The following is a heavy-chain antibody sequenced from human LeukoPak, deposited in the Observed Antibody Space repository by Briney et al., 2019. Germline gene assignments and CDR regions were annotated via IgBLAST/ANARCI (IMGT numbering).Heavy chain of an antibody. CDR2: IIPILGIA. CDR1: GGTFSSYA. J-gene: IGHJ4*02. CDR3: ARVNDYGDYVGFDY. V-gene: IGHV1-69*04. Sequence: SVKVSCKASGGTFSSYAISWVRQAPGQGLEWMGRIIPILGIANYAQKFQGRVTITADKSTSTAYMELSSLRSEDTAVYYCARVNDYGDYVGFDYWGQGALVTVSS. D-gene: IGHD4-17*01.